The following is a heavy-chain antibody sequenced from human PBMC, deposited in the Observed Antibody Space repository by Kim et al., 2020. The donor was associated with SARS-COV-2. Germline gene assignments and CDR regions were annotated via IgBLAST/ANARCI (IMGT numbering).Heavy chain of an antibody. CDR1: GFVFTTSA. CDR3: AAARLLKLATLDV. Sequence: SVKVSCKTSGFVFTTSAIHWVRQTRGQRLEWIGWIAAGNGNRKYAQNLEERVTITRDVSTGTAYIEVRSLTSEDTAVYYCAAARLLKLATLDVWGQGTTGTVFS. J-gene: IGHJ6*02. V-gene: IGHV1-58*02. D-gene: IGHD2-15*01. CDR2: IAAGNGNR.